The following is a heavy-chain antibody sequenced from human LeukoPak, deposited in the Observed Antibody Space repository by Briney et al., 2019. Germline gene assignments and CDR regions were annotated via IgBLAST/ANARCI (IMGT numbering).Heavy chain of an antibody. J-gene: IGHJ6*02. Sequence: PGGSLRLSCAASGFIFSSYALHWVRQAPGKGLEWVAAIWYDGSNKYFADSVKGRFTISRDNSKNTLYLQMNSLRAEDTAVYYCARPKGNGDYYYYYGMDVWGQGTTVTVSS. CDR2: IWYDGSNK. CDR3: ARPKGNGDYYYYYGMDV. V-gene: IGHV3-33*01. CDR1: GFIFSSYA. D-gene: IGHD4-17*01.